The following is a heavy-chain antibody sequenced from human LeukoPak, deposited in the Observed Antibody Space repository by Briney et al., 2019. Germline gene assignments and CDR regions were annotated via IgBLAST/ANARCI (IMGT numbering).Heavy chain of an antibody. CDR3: ARGLTAPPPLYYFDY. CDR1: GFTFINYS. Sequence: GGSLRLSCTASGFTFINYSMNWVRQAPGKGLEWVSSISTNSAFIYYADSVRGRFTISRDNTKNSLYLQMNSLRAEDTAVYYCARGLTAPPPLYYFDYWGQGTLVTVSS. V-gene: IGHV3-21*01. D-gene: IGHD2-21*02. J-gene: IGHJ4*02. CDR2: ISTNSAFI.